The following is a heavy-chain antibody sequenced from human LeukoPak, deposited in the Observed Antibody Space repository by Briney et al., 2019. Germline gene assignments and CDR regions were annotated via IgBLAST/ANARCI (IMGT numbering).Heavy chain of an antibody. CDR2: ISYDGSNK. D-gene: IGHD1-26*01. J-gene: IGHJ4*02. CDR3: ANARIVGATTVDY. V-gene: IGHV3-30*18. Sequence: GGFLRLSCAASGFTFSSHGMHWVRQAPGEGLEWVAVISYDGSNKYYADSVKGRFTISRDNSKNTLYLQMNSLRAEDTAVYYCANARIVGATTVDYWGQGTLVTVSS. CDR1: GFTFSSHG.